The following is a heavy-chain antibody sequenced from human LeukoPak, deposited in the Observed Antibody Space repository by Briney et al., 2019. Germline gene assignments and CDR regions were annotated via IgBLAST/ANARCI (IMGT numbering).Heavy chain of an antibody. CDR3: ARDPRNVGLAP. D-gene: IGHD2-15*01. CDR1: GFTFSAYW. CDR2: ISSDGTTA. J-gene: IGHJ5*02. V-gene: IGHV3-74*01. Sequence: GGSLRLSCAASGFTFSAYWMHWVRQAPGEGLVWLSRISSDGTTAYYADVVKGRFTMSRDNVKNTLYLQMNSLRVEDTAVYYCARDPRNVGLAPWGQGTLVTVSS.